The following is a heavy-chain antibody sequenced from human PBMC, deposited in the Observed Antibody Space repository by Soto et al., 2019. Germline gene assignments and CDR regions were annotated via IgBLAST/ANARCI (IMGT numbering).Heavy chain of an antibody. CDR1: GFTFSSYA. CDR3: AKDRTDFWSGYYIPYWFDP. J-gene: IGHJ5*02. V-gene: IGHV3-23*01. Sequence: PGGSLRLSCAASGFTFSSYAMSWVRQAPGKGLEWVSAISGSGGSTYYADSVKGRFTISRDNSKNTLYLQMNSLRAEDTAVYYCAKDRTDFWSGYYIPYWFDPWGQGNLVTVSS. CDR2: ISGSGGST. D-gene: IGHD3-3*01.